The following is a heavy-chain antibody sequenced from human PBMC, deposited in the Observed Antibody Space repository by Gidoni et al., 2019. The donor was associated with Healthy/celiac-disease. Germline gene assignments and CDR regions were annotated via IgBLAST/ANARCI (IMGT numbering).Heavy chain of an antibody. D-gene: IGHD3-16*02. CDR2: INPNSGGT. J-gene: IGHJ4*02. CDR3: ATPTGTNYDYVWGSYRYGSFDY. Sequence: QVQLVQSGAEVTKPGASVKVSCKASGYTFTGYYMHWVRQAPGQGLEWMGWINPNSGGTNYAQKFQGRVTMTRDTSISTAYMELSRLRSDDTAVYYCATPTGTNYDYVWGSYRYGSFDYWGQGTLVTVSS. CDR1: GYTFTGYY. V-gene: IGHV1-2*02.